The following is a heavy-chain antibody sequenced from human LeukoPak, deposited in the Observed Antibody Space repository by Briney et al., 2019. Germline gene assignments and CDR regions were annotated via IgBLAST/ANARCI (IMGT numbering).Heavy chain of an antibody. CDR3: VGYYQYDY. J-gene: IGHJ4*02. V-gene: IGHV4-39*07. Sequence: SETLSLTCTVSGGSISSSSYYWGWIRQPPGKGLEWIGSIYYSGSTYYNPSLKGRVTISVDTSKNQFSLKLSSVTAADTAVYYCVGYYQYDYWGQGTLVTVSS. CDR1: GGSISSSSYY. D-gene: IGHD3-22*01. CDR2: IYYSGST.